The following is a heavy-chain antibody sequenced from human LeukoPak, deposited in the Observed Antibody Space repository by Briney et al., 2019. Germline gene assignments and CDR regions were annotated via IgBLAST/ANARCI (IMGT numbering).Heavy chain of an antibody. J-gene: IGHJ3*02. V-gene: IGHV1-2*02. CDR2: INPNSGGT. Sequence: GASVKVSCKASGYTFTGYYMHWVRQAPGQGLEWMGWINPNSGGTNYAQKFQGRVTMTRDTSISTAYMELSRLRSDDTAVYYCARRLPGWVDDAFDIWGQGTMVTVSS. CDR1: GYTFTGYY. D-gene: IGHD6-19*01. CDR3: ARRLPGWVDDAFDI.